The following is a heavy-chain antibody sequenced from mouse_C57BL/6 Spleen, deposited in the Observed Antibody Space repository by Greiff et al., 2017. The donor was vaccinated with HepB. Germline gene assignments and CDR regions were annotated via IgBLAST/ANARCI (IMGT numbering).Heavy chain of an antibody. CDR2: IWSVGST. V-gene: IGHV2-2*01. D-gene: IGHD1-1*01. CDR3: ARAIYYYGSSWYYFDY. J-gene: IGHJ2*01. Sequence: QVQLQQSGPGLVQPSQSLSITCTVSGFSLTSYGVHWVRQSPGKGLEWLGVIWSVGSTDYNAAFISRLSISKDNSKSQVFFKMNSLQADDTAIYYCARAIYYYGSSWYYFDYWGQGTTLTVSS. CDR1: GFSLTSYG.